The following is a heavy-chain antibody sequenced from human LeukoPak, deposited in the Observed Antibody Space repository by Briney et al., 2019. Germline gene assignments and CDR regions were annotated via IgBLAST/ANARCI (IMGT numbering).Heavy chain of an antibody. CDR2: IIPIFGTA. D-gene: IGHD1-26*01. CDR1: GGTFSSYV. J-gene: IGHJ4*02. Sequence: SVKVSCKASGGTFSSYVISWVRQAPGQGLEWMGGIIPIFGTANYAQKFQGRVTITADESTSTAYMELSSLRSEDTAVYYCARESIVGATWFDYWGQGTLVTVSS. CDR3: ARESIVGATWFDY. V-gene: IGHV1-69*13.